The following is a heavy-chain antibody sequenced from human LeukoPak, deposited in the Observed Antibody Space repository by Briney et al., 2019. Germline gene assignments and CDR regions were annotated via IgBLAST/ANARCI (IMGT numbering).Heavy chain of an antibody. CDR3: AREPYYLGI. D-gene: IGHD3-10*01. CDR1: GGSISSYY. V-gene: IGHV4-59*12. CDR2: IYYSGST. Sequence: SETLSLTCTVSGGSISSYYWSWIRQPPGKGLEWIGYIYYSGSTYYNPSLKSRVTISVDTSKNQFSLKLSSVTAADTAVYYCAREPYYLGIWGQGTLVTVSS. J-gene: IGHJ4*02.